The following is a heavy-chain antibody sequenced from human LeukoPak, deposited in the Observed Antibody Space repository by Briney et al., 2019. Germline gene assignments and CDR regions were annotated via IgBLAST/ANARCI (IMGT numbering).Heavy chain of an antibody. V-gene: IGHV3-7*05. J-gene: IGHJ5*02. CDR1: GFTFNDYW. CDR2: LKQDGSEK. CDR3: ARGGATAVS. D-gene: IGHD1-26*01. Sequence: GGSLRLSCPASGFTFNDYWMSWVRQAPGKGLEWVANLKQDGSEKYYVDSVKGRFTISRDNAKKSLYLQMNSLRPEDTAVYYCARGGATAVSWGQGTLVTVSS.